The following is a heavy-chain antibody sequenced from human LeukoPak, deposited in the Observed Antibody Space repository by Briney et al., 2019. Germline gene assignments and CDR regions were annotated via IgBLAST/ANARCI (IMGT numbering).Heavy chain of an antibody. J-gene: IGHJ4*02. CDR1: GFTFSSYG. CDR2: IRYDGSNK. Sequence: GGSLRLSCAASGFTFSSYGMHWVRQAPGKGLEWVAFIRYDGSNKYYADSVKGRFTISRDNSKNTLYLQMNSLRAEDTAVYYCWYDVVESSGPFDYWGQGTLVTVSS. V-gene: IGHV3-30*02. CDR3: WYDVVESSGPFDY. D-gene: IGHD6-19*01.